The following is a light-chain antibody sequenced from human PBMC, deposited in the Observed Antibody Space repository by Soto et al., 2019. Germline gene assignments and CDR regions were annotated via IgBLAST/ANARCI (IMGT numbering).Light chain of an antibody. CDR2: AAS. J-gene: IGKJ5*01. CDR1: QSVSSY. CDR3: QQRSNWPPT. Sequence: EIVLTQSPATLSLSPGERATLSCRASQSVSSYLAWYQPKPGQAPRLLIYAASNRATGIPARFSGSGSGTNFTLTLSSLEPEDFAVYYFQQRSNWPPTFGQAKRLEIK. V-gene: IGKV3-11*01.